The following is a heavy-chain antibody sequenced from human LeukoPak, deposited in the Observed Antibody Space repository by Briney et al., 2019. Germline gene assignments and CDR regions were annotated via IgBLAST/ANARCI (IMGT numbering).Heavy chain of an antibody. V-gene: IGHV3-74*01. CDR3: AKGAEYFYDSSGLIDF. CDR1: GFTFRYHW. Sequence: GGSLRLSRAASGFTFRYHWRHWVRQVPGKGLVWVSRIQNDGVSTPYADSVKGRFTISRDNAKNTLYLQMISLRDEDTAIYYCAKGAEYFYDSSGLIDFWGQGTLVTVSS. J-gene: IGHJ4*02. D-gene: IGHD3-22*01. CDR2: IQNDGVST.